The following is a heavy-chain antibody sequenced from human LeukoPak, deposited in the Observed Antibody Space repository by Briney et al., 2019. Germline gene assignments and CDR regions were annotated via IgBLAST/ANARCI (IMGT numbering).Heavy chain of an antibody. CDR3: ARDAPGGSWVWDISYYYYYYMDV. CDR2: ISAYNGNT. V-gene: IGHV1-18*01. D-gene: IGHD3-16*01. J-gene: IGHJ6*03. Sequence: ASVKVSCKASGYTFTSHGISWVRQAPGQGLEWMGWISAYNGNTNYAQKLQGRVTMTTDTSTSTAYMELRSLRSDDTAVYYCARDAPGGSWVWDISYYYYYYMDVWGKGTTVTVSS. CDR1: GYTFTSHG.